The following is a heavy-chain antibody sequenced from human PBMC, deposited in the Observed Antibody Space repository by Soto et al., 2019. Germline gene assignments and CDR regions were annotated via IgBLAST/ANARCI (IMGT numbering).Heavy chain of an antibody. CDR2: IYPDDSHI. J-gene: IGHJ5*02. V-gene: IGHV5-51*01. D-gene: IGHD2-2*01. CDR3: ARHGRRGLTTDATYFDP. Sequence: PVESLKISCQTSGYIFINYWIGCFLQMPVKGLEWMGIIYPDDSHIRYSPSFQGQVTISADKSINTAYLQWSSLQASDTAMFYCARHGRRGLTTDATYFDPWGQGTLVTVSS. CDR1: GYIFINYW.